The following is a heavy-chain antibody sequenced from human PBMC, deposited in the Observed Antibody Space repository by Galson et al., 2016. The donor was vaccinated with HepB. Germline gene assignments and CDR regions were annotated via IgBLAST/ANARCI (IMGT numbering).Heavy chain of an antibody. D-gene: IGHD2-2*02. V-gene: IGHV3-48*02. CDR2: IGSSSSPI. CDR1: GFTFSSYP. Sequence: SLRLSCAASGFTFSSYPMTWVRQAPGKGLEWVSYIGSSSSPIYYADSVKGRFTITRDNAENSLYLQMNSLSDEDTAMYFCARVRYTIGYMFDYWGQGTLVTVSS. CDR3: ARVRYTIGYMFDY. J-gene: IGHJ4*02.